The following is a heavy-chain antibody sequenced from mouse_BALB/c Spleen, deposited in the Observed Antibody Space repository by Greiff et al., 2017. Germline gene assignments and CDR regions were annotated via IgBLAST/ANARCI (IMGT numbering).Heavy chain of an antibody. Sequence: EVQVVESGGGLVKPGGSLKLSCAASGFTFSSYAMSWVRQTPEKRLEWVASISSGGSTYYPDSVKGRFTISRDNARNILYLQMSSLRSEDTAMYYCARGRGYDVAWFAYWGQGTLVTVSA. CDR1: GFTFSSYA. CDR2: ISSGGST. V-gene: IGHV5-6-5*01. D-gene: IGHD2-14*01. CDR3: ARGRGYDVAWFAY. J-gene: IGHJ3*01.